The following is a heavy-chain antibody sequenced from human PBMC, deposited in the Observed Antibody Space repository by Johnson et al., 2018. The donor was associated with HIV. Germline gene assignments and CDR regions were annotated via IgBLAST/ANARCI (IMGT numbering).Heavy chain of an antibody. CDR3: TTDPWWNGYHAFDI. CDR1: GFTFSSYG. D-gene: IGHD1-1*01. CDR2: IRYDGSNT. Sequence: QVQLVESGGGVVQPGGSLRLSCAGSGFTFSSYGMHWVRQAPGKGLEWVSFIRYDGSNTYYADSVKGRFNISRDNSKNKLYLQMNSLRAEYTAVYYCTTDPWWNGYHAFDIWGQGTMVTVSS. J-gene: IGHJ3*02. V-gene: IGHV3-30*02.